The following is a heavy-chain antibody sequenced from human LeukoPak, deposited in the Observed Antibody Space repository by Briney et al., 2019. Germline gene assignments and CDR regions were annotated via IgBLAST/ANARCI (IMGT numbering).Heavy chain of an antibody. CDR1: GFIFSSYS. CDR3: ARDLGMTDGDYVSYFDY. Sequence: GGSLRLSCAASGFIFSSYSMNWVRQAPGKGLEWVSYISGTSRTIYYADSVKGRFTISRDNAKNSLYLQMNSLRAEDTAVYYCARDLGMTDGDYVSYFDYWGQGTLVTVSS. D-gene: IGHD4-17*01. J-gene: IGHJ4*02. CDR2: ISGTSRTI. V-gene: IGHV3-48*04.